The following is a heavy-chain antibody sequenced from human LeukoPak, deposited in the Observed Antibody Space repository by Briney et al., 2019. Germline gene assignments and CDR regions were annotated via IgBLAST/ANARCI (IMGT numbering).Heavy chain of an antibody. CDR3: ARDRVGALY. Sequence: SETLSLTCTVSGGSISSYYWGWIRQPPGKGLEWIVRIYYSGSSNYNTSLKSRVTISVESSKNQFSLRLSSVTPADTAVYYCARDRVGALYWGQGTLVTVSS. D-gene: IGHD1-26*01. J-gene: IGHJ4*02. V-gene: IGHV4-59*01. CDR1: GGSISSYY. CDR2: IYYSGSS.